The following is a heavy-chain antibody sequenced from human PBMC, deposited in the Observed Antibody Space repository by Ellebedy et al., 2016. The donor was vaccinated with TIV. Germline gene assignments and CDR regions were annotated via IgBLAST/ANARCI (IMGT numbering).Heavy chain of an antibody. J-gene: IGHJ2*01. CDR3: ARGGNPHWYFDL. V-gene: IGHV4-39*07. CDR1: GGSISSSSYY. D-gene: IGHD4-23*01. Sequence: SETLSLTCTVSGGSISSSSYYWGWIRQPPGKGLEWIGSIYYSGSTYYNPSLKSRVTISVDTSKNQFSLKLSSVTAADTAVYYCARGGNPHWYFDLWGRGTLVTVSS. CDR2: IYYSGST.